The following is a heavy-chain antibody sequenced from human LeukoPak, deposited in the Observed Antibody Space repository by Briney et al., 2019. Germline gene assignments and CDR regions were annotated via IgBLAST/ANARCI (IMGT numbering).Heavy chain of an antibody. CDR1: DYSISSAYY. Sequence: PSETLSLTCAVSDYSISSAYYWGWIRRPPGKGLEWIGSIYHSGSTYYNPSLKSRVTISVDTSKNQFSLKVTSVTAADTAVYYCAGNVDTAMVTFDSWGQGTLVTVSS. J-gene: IGHJ4*02. CDR2: IYHSGST. D-gene: IGHD5-18*01. CDR3: AGNVDTAMVTFDS. V-gene: IGHV4-38-2*01.